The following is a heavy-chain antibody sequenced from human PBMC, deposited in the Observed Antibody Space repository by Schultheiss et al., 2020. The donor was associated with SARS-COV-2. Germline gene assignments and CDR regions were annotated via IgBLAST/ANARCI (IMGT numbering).Heavy chain of an antibody. CDR2: ISSNGGSR. Sequence: GGSLRLSCGASGFTFDDFAMHWVRQAPGKGLEWVLGISSNGGSRGYVDSVKGRFTISRDNAKNSLYLEMNSLRAEDTALYYCAKTQNLGYCSSMSCYWGGMDVWGQGTTVTVSS. J-gene: IGHJ6*02. CDR1: GFTFDDFA. CDR3: AKTQNLGYCSSMSCYWGGMDV. D-gene: IGHD2-2*01. V-gene: IGHV3-9*01.